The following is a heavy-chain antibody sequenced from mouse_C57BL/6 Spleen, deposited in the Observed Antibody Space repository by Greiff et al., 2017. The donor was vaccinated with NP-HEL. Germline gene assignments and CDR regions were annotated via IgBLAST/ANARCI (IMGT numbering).Heavy chain of an antibody. J-gene: IGHJ4*01. D-gene: IGHD6-2*01. CDR3: AISLYAMDY. V-gene: IGHV3-6*01. CDR2: ISYDGSN. Sequence: VQLKESGPGLVKPSQSLSLTCSVTGYSITSGYYWNWIRQFPGNKLEWMGYISYDGSNNYNPSLKNRISITRDTSKNQFFLKLNSVTTEDTATYYCAISLYAMDYWGQGTSVTVSS. CDR1: GYSITSGYY.